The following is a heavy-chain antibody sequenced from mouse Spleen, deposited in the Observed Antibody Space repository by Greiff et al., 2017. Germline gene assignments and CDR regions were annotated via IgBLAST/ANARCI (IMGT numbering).Heavy chain of an antibody. J-gene: IGHJ2*01. D-gene: IGHD1-1*01. V-gene: IGHV1-15*01. CDR3: TRLLRRY. CDR1: GYTFTDYE. Sequence: VKLMESGAELVRPGASVTLSCKASGYTFTDYEMHWVKQTPVHGLEWIGAIDPETGGTAYNQKFKGKAILTADKSSSTAYMELRSLTSEDSAVYYCTRLLRRYWGQGTTLTVSS. CDR2: IDPETGGT.